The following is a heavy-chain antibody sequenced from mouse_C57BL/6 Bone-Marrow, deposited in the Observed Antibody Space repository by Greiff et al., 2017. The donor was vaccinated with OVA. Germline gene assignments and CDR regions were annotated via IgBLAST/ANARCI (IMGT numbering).Heavy chain of an antibody. CDR2: IDPSDSYT. V-gene: IGHV1-50*01. Sequence: QVQLQQPGAELVKPGASVKLSCKASGYTFTSYWMQWVKQRPGQGLEWIGEIDPSDSYTNYNQKFKGKATLTVDTSSSTAYMQLSSLTYEDSAVYYCARGGFYPDAYWGQGTLVTVSA. CDR3: ARGGFYPDAY. CDR1: GYTFTSYW. J-gene: IGHJ3*01.